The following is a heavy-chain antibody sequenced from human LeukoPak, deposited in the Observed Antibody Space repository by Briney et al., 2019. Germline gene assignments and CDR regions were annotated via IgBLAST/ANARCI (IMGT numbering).Heavy chain of an antibody. J-gene: IGHJ4*02. V-gene: IGHV3-11*04. D-gene: IGHD3-22*01. CDR3: ARDYYDSSGYPFWEY. Sequence: GGSPRLSCAASGFTFSDYYMSWIRQAPGKGLEWASYISSSGSTIYYADSVKGRFTISRDNAKNSLYLQMNSLRAEDTAVYYCARDYYDSSGYPFWEYWGQGTLVTVSS. CDR2: ISSSGSTI. CDR1: GFTFSDYY.